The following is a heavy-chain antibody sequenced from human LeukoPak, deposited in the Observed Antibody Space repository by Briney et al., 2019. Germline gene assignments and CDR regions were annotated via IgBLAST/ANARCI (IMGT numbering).Heavy chain of an antibody. Sequence: GGSLRLSCAASGFTFSSYWMHWVRQAPGKGLEWVANIKQDGSEKYYVDSVKGRFTISRDNAKNSLYLQMNSLRAEDTAVYYCARAPIGCSSTSCYYYYMDVWGKGTTVTVSS. CDR3: ARAPIGCSSTSCYYYYMDV. D-gene: IGHD2-2*01. CDR2: IKQDGSEK. CDR1: GFTFSSYW. J-gene: IGHJ6*03. V-gene: IGHV3-7*01.